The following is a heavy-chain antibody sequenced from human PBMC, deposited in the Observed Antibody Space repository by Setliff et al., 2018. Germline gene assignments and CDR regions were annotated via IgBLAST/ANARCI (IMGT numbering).Heavy chain of an antibody. V-gene: IGHV1-2*02. J-gene: IGHJ4*02. CDR2: INPNSGDT. CDR3: ASSSGWSYYFDY. CDR1: GYTFGAHY. Sequence: ASVKVSCKASGYTFGAHYIRWVRQAPGQGFEWMGWINPNSGDTNYAQNFQGRVTMTRDTSISTAYMELSRLRSDDTAVYYCASSSGWSYYFDYWGQGTLVTVS. D-gene: IGHD6-19*01.